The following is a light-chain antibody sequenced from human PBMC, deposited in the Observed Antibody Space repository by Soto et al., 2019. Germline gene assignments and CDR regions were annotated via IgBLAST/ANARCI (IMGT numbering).Light chain of an antibody. CDR2: EVT. V-gene: IGLV2-14*01. CDR1: SSDVGGYDY. CDR3: SSHTSGSSRV. Sequence: QSLLTQPASVSGSPGQSIAISCTGTSSDVGGYDYVSWYQQQPDKAPKLMIYEVTKRPSGVSNRFSGSKSGNTASLTISGLQAEDEADYYCSSHTSGSSRVFGTGTRSPS. J-gene: IGLJ1*01.